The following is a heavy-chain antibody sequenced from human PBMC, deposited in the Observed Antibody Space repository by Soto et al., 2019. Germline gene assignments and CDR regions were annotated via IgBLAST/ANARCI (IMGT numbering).Heavy chain of an antibody. CDR3: VPNYDFWNDVAWYFDL. J-gene: IGHJ2*01. CDR1: GGSINSYY. Sequence: PSETLSLTCTVSGGSINSYYWGWIRQPPGKGLEWIGYIYFTGNTHYNPSLKSRVTMSVDTSKNQFSLQLSSVAAADTAVYYCVPNYDFWNDVAWYFDLWGQGTLVTVSS. CDR2: IYFTGNT. D-gene: IGHD3-3*01. V-gene: IGHV4-59*03.